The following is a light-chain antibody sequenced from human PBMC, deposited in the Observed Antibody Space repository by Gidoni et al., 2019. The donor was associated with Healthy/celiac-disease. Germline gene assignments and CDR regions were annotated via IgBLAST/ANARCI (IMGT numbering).Light chain of an antibody. J-gene: IGLJ2*01. Sequence: QSALTQPASVSGSPGQSITISCPGTSSDVGSYTLVSWYQQHPGKAPKLMIYEGRKRPPGVSNRFSGSKSGNTASLTISGLQAEDEADYYCCSYAGSSTLVFGGGTKLTVL. V-gene: IGLV2-23*01. CDR2: EGR. CDR1: SSDVGSYTL. CDR3: CSYAGSSTLV.